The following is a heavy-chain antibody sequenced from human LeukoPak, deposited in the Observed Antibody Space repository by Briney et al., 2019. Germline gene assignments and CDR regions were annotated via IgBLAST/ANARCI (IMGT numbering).Heavy chain of an antibody. V-gene: IGHV4-59*08. CDR1: GGSISSYY. CDR2: IYYSGST. D-gene: IGHD1-26*01. J-gene: IGHJ4*02. CDR3: ARHSSGSYAY. Sequence: ASETLSLTCTVSGGSISSYYWSWIRQPPGKGLEWIGYIYYSGSTNYNPSLKSRVTISVDTSKNQFSLKLSSVTAADTAVYYCARHSSGSYAYWGQGTLVTVSS.